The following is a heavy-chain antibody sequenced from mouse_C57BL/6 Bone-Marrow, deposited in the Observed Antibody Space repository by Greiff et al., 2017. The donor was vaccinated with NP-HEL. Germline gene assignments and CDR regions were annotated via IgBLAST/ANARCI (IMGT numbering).Heavy chain of an antibody. D-gene: IGHD4-1*01. J-gene: IGHJ2*01. CDR2: ISSGSSTI. CDR1: GFTFSDYG. CDR3: RANWDDEYYFDY. Sequence: EVNVVESGGGLVKPGGSLKLSCAASGFTFSDYGMHWVRQAPEKGLEWVAYISSGSSTIYYADTVKGRFTISRDNAKNTLFLQMTSLRSEDTAMYYCRANWDDEYYFDYWGKGTTLTVSS. V-gene: IGHV5-17*01.